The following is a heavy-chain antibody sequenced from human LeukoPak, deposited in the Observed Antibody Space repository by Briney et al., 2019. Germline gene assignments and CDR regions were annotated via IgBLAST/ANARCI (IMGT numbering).Heavy chain of an antibody. V-gene: IGHV1-2*02. CDR3: AGDFVDIVGNWFDP. CDR2: INPNSGGT. CDR1: GYTFTGYY. Sequence: ASVKVSCKASGYTFTGYYVHWVRQAPGQGLEWMGWINPNSGGTNYAQKFQGRVTMTRDTSISTAYMELSRLRSDDTAVYYCAGDFVDIVGNWFDPWGQGTLVTVSS. D-gene: IGHD5-12*01. J-gene: IGHJ5*02.